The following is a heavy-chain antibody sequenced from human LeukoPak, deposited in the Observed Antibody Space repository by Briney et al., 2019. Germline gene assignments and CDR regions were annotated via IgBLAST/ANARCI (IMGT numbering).Heavy chain of an antibody. CDR3: ARATTRTTNWFDP. CDR2: IYYSGST. Sequence: SETLSLTCTVSGGAIRSYYWSSIWQPPGKGLEWIGYIYYSGSTNYNPSLKSRVTISVDTSKNQYSLKLSSVTAADTDVYYCARATTRTTNWFDPWGQGTLVTVSS. D-gene: IGHD1-1*01. CDR1: GGAIRSYY. V-gene: IGHV4-59*01. J-gene: IGHJ5*02.